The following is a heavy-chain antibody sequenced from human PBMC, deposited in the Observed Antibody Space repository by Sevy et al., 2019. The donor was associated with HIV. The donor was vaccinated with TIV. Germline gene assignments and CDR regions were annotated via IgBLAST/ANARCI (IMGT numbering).Heavy chain of an antibody. J-gene: IGHJ5*02. D-gene: IGHD2-2*01. V-gene: IGHV3-7*03. CDR2: IKEDGSEN. CDR3: ARVGGCSSTSCFAYWFDP. Sequence: GGSLRLSCAASGFTFSNYWMSWVRQAPGKGLEWVANIKEDGSENYYLDSVKGRFTISRDNAKNSLYLQMNSLRAEDTAVYYCARVGGCSSTSCFAYWFDPWGQGTLVTVSS. CDR1: GFTFSNYW.